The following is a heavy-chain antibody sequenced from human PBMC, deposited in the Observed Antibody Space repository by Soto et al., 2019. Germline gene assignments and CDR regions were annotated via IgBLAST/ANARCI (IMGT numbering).Heavy chain of an antibody. CDR1: GYTFTSYA. CDR3: ANTIFGNSNWFDP. Sequence: ASVKVSCKASGYTFTSYAMHWVRQAPGQRLEWMGWLNAGNGNTKYSQKFQGRVTITRDTSASTAYMELSSLRSEDTAVYYCANTIFGNSNWFDPWGQGTLVTVSS. V-gene: IGHV1-3*01. CDR2: LNAGNGNT. J-gene: IGHJ5*02. D-gene: IGHD3-3*01.